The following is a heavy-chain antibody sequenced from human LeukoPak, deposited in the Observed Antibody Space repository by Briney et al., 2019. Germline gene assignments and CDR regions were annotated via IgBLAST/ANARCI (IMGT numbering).Heavy chain of an antibody. CDR3: ARGGSSIAARGYYFDY. D-gene: IGHD6-6*01. V-gene: IGHV1-69*05. Sequence: PVASVKVSCKASGYTFTGYYMHWVRQAPGQGLEWMGGIIPIFGTANYAQKFQGRVTITTDESTSTAYMELSSLRSEDTAVYYCARGGSSIAARGYYFDYWGQGTLVTVSS. J-gene: IGHJ4*02. CDR2: IIPIFGTA. CDR1: GYTFTGYY.